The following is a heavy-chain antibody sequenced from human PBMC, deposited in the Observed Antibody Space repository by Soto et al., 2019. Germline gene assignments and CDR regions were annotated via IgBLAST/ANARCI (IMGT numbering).Heavy chain of an antibody. J-gene: IGHJ6*02. V-gene: IGHV1-8*01. Sequence: SVKGSCKASGYTFSDFDINWLRQASGQGPEWMGWMNAKSGDTFFAQRFQGKFNMTWDTSLSTAYMEVGSLTSDDKAMYYCARGNPFNYAGFDVWGQGTTVTVSS. D-gene: IGHD4-4*01. CDR2: MNAKSGDT. CDR1: GYTFSDFD. CDR3: ARGNPFNYAGFDV.